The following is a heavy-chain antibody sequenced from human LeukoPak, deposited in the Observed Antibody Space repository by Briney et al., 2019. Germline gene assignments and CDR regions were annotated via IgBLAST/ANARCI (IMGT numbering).Heavy chain of an antibody. CDR1: GYTFTSYG. Sequence: ASVKVSCKASGYTFTSYGISWVRQAPGQGLEWMGWISGNNDNTKYAQKFQGRVTLTTDTSTSTAYMELRSLRSDDTAVYYCARDQYYDFWSGQNYYGMDVWGQGTTVTVSS. J-gene: IGHJ6*02. CDR3: ARDQYYDFWSGQNYYGMDV. V-gene: IGHV1-18*01. D-gene: IGHD3-3*01. CDR2: ISGNNDNT.